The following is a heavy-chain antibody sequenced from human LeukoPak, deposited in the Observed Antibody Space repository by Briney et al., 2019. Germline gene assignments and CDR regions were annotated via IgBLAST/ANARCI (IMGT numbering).Heavy chain of an antibody. D-gene: IGHD5-24*01. CDR2: IYYSGST. Sequence: PSETLSLTCTVSGRSISSYYWSWIRQPPGKGLEWIGYIYYSGSTNYNPSLKSRVTISVDTSKNQFSLKLSSVTAADTAVYYCARVNRRDGYNYSFDYWGQGTLVTVSS. J-gene: IGHJ4*02. V-gene: IGHV4-59*01. CDR3: ARVNRRDGYNYSFDY. CDR1: GRSISSYY.